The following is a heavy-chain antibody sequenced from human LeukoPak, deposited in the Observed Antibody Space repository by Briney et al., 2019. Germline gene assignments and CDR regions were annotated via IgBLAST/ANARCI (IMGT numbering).Heavy chain of an antibody. CDR1: GGSISSGDYS. V-gene: IGHV4-30-4*01. CDR2: IYYSGST. CDR3: ARDPPYSSGWYRWYFDL. D-gene: IGHD6-19*01. J-gene: IGHJ2*01. Sequence: SETLSLTCTVSGGSISSGDYSWSWIRQPPGKGLEWIGYIYYSGSTYYNPSLKSRVTISVDTSKNQFSLKLSSVTAADTAVYYCARDPPYSSGWYRWYFDLWGRGTLVTVSS.